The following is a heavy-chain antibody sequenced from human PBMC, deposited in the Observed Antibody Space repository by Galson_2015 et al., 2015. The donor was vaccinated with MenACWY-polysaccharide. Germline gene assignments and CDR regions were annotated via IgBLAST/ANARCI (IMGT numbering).Heavy chain of an antibody. CDR1: GFSFSSYS. J-gene: IGHJ4*01. Sequence: SLRLSCAASGFSFSSYSMHWVRQAPGKGLEWVTYMTYDGSDQNYARSVRGRFTISRDNSKSMLYLQMESLRPEDTAVYYCAKREARNSGPFDLWGHGTLVTVSS. CDR3: AKREARNSGPFDL. CDR2: MTYDGSDQ. D-gene: IGHD6-19*01. V-gene: IGHV3-30*18.